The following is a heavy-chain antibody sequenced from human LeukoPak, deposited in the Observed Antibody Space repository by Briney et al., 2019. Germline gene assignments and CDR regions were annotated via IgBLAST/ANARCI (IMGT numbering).Heavy chain of an antibody. CDR1: GLTFSRYW. D-gene: IGHD1-26*01. Sequence: GGSLRLSCVASGLTFSRYWMNGVRQVPGKGLEWVAHIKEDGSEKYYVDSVKGRFTISRDNAKNSLYLQMSSLRAEDTAVYYCVRDLVKYWGQGTLVTVSS. CDR3: VRDLVKY. CDR2: IKEDGSEK. V-gene: IGHV3-7*04. J-gene: IGHJ4*02.